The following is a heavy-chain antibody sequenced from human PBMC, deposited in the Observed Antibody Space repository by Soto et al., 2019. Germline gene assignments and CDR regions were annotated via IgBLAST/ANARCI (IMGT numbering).Heavy chain of an antibody. CDR2: IAGGSGNT. D-gene: IGHD1-26*01. Sequence: QVQLVQSGAEVQKPGASVKVSCKASGYTFTSYAIHWVRQAPGQRLEWMGWIAGGSGNTKYSQIFQGRVTITRDTSASTAYMELNSLRSEDTAVYYCARDESGSNDYWGQGTLVTVSS. V-gene: IGHV1-3*01. CDR3: ARDESGSNDY. CDR1: GYTFTSYA. J-gene: IGHJ4*02.